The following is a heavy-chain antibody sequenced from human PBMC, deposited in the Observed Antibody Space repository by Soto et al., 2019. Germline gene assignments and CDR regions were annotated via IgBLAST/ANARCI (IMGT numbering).Heavy chain of an antibody. CDR1: GYTFTGYY. CDR2: INPNSGGT. J-gene: IGHJ6*02. CDR3: ARDQGGDYDILTGYGYYYGMDV. Sequence: ASVKVSCKASGYTFTGYYMHWVRKAPGQGLEWMGWINPNSGGTNYAQKFQGWVTMTRDTSISTAYMELSRLRSDDTAVYYCARDQGGDYDILTGYGYYYGMDVWGQGTTVTVSS. D-gene: IGHD3-9*01. V-gene: IGHV1-2*04.